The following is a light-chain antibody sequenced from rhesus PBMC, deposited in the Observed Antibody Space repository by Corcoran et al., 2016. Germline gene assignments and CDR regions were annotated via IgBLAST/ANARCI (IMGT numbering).Light chain of an antibody. V-gene: IGKV1-22*01. CDR1: QSISSW. CDR2: KAS. CDR3: LQYNSSPLT. Sequence: DIQMTQSPSSLSASVGDTVTITCRASQSISSWLDWYQQKPGKAPKLLIYKASSLQSGVPARFGGSGSGTDFTLTISSLQPEDFATYYCLQYNSSPLTFGGGTKVELK. J-gene: IGKJ4*01.